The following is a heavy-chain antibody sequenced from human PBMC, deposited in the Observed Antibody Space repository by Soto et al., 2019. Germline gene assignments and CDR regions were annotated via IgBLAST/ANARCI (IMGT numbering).Heavy chain of an antibody. CDR1: GFTFSSYG. Sequence: GGSLRLSCAASGFTFSSYGMSWVRQAPEKGLEWVSGISGSGGGAYYADSVKGRFTISRDNSENTLYLQMNSLRVEDTAVYYCAKDSDREYFQHWGQGTLVTV. J-gene: IGHJ1*01. D-gene: IGHD3-10*01. CDR3: AKDSDREYFQH. CDR2: ISGSGGGA. V-gene: IGHV3-23*01.